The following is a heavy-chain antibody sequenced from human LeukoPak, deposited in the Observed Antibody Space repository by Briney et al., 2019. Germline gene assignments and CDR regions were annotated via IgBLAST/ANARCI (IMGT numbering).Heavy chain of an antibody. D-gene: IGHD3-3*01. CDR1: GGSFSGYY. J-gene: IGHJ4*02. Sequence: PLETLSLSCAVSGGSFSGYYRSWIRQPPGQGLEWIGEINHSGRTNYNPSLKSRVTISVDTSKNQFSLKLSSVTAADTAVYYCARAVYDFWSGYPISRVFDYWGQGTLVTVSS. V-gene: IGHV4-34*01. CDR3: ARAVYDFWSGYPISRVFDY. CDR2: INHSGRT.